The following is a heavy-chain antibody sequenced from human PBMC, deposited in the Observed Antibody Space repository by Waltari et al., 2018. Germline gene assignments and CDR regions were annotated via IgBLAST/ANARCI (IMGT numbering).Heavy chain of an antibody. J-gene: IGHJ3*02. D-gene: IGHD3-9*01. CDR1: GGTFSSYA. Sequence: QVQLVQSGAEVKKPGSSVKVSCKASGGTFSSYAISWVRQAPGQGREWMGGIIPIVGTANYAQKFQGRVTITADKSTSTAYMELSSLRSEDTAVYYCARAERDYDILGAFDIWGQGTMVTVSS. V-gene: IGHV1-69*14. CDR2: IIPIVGTA. CDR3: ARAERDYDILGAFDI.